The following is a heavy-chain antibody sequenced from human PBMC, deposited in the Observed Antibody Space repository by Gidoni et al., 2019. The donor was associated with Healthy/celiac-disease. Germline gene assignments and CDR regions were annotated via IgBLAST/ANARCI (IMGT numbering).Heavy chain of an antibody. CDR3: ARGDQYCSSTSCSRAFDI. CDR1: GLTFSSYD. D-gene: IGHD2-2*01. J-gene: IGHJ3*02. CDR2: IGTAGET. Sequence: EVHLVESGGGLVQPGGPLRLSCAAFGLTFSSYDIHAARQPTGKGLELVSAIGTAGETYYPGSVKGRFTISRENAKNSLYLQMNSLRAGDTAVYYCARGDQYCSSTSCSRAFDIWGQGTMVTVSS. V-gene: IGHV3-13*04.